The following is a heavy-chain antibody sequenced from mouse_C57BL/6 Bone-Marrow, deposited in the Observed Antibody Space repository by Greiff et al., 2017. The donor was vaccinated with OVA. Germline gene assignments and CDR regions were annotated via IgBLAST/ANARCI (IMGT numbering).Heavy chain of an antibody. D-gene: IGHD2-3*01. Sequence: VQLQQPGAELVMPGASVTLSCKASGYTFTSYWMHWVKQRPGQGLEWIGEIDPSDSYTNYNQKFKGKSTLTVDKSSSTAYMQLSSLTSEDSAVYYCAADGYSYAMDYWGQGTSVTVSS. CDR2: IDPSDSYT. J-gene: IGHJ4*01. CDR1: GYTFTSYW. V-gene: IGHV1-69*01. CDR3: AADGYSYAMDY.